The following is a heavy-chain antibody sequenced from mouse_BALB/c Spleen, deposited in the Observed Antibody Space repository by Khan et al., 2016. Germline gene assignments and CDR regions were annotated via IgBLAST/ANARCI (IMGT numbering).Heavy chain of an antibody. J-gene: IGHJ2*01. CDR1: GYTFSSYW. Sequence: QVQLQQPGAELMKPGASVKISCKATGYTFSSYWIEWVKQRPGHGLEWIGEILPGSGSTNYNEKFKGKATFPADKSSNTAYMQLSSLTSEDSAVSDCAYDGSRYYFDYWGQGTTLTVAS. D-gene: IGHD1-1*01. CDR3: AYDGSRYYFDY. CDR2: ILPGSGST. V-gene: IGHV1-9*01.